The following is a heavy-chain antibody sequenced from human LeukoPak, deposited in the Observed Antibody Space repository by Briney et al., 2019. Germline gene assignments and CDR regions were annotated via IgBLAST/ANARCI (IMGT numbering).Heavy chain of an antibody. CDR1: LGIFSRSP. Sequence: GASVNVSYKPSLGIFSRSPTVRVPQAPGQGLEWMGGIIPIFGTSNYAQKFQGRVTITADESTSTPYMELSSLRTEGTAVYYCARTSPSLRSAGDAFDIWGQGTMVTVSS. CDR3: ARTSPSLRSAGDAFDI. J-gene: IGHJ3*02. V-gene: IGHV1-69*01. CDR2: IIPIFGTS.